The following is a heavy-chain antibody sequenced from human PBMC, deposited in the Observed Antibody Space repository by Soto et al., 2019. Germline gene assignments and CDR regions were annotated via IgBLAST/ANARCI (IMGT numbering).Heavy chain of an antibody. D-gene: IGHD3-9*01. V-gene: IGHV3-23*01. Sequence: GGSLRLSCAASGFTFSSYAMSWVRQAPGKGLEWVSAISGSGGSTYYADSVKGRFTIFRDNSKNTLYLQMNSLRAEDTAVFYCAKDRHPDGIWTFGSWGQGTVVIVYS. CDR2: ISGSGGST. CDR1: GFTFSSYA. J-gene: IGHJ4*02. CDR3: AKDRHPDGIWTFGS.